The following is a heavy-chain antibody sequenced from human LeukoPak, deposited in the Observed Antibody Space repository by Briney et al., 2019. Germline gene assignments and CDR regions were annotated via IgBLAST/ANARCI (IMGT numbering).Heavy chain of an antibody. D-gene: IGHD3-16*01. CDR3: ARGAGEGGRRSAFDI. CDR2: INSDGSST. CDR1: GFTFSSYW. J-gene: IGHJ3*02. V-gene: IGHV3-74*01. Sequence: PGGSLRLSCAASGFTFSSYWMHWVRQAPGKGLVWVSRINSDGSSTSYADSVKGRFTISRDNAKNTLYLQMNSLRAEDTAVYYCARGAGEGGRRSAFDIWGQGTMVTVSS.